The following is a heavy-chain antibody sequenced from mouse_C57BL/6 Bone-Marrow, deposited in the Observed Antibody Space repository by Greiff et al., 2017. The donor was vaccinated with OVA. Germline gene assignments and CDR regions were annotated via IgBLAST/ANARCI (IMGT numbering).Heavy chain of an antibody. V-gene: IGHV1-5*01. CDR1: GYTFTSYW. Sequence: EVHLVESGTVLARPGASVKMSCKTSGYTFTSYWMHWVKQRPGQGLEWIGAIYPGNSDTSYNQKFKGKAKLTAVTSASTAYMELSSLTNEDSAVYYCTRRYLLLRYFDYWGQGTTLTVSS. J-gene: IGHJ2*01. D-gene: IGHD1-1*01. CDR3: TRRYLLLRYFDY. CDR2: IYPGNSDT.